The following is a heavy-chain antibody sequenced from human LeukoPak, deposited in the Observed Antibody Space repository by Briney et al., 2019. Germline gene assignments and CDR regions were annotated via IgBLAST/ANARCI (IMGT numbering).Heavy chain of an antibody. CDR2: MNPNSGGT. V-gene: IGHV1-2*04. D-gene: IGHD6-13*01. CDR3: ARDGIAAAGNWFDP. J-gene: IGHJ5*02. Sequence: ASVKVSCRASGYTFTSYDINWVRQATGQGLEWMGWMNPNSGGTNYAQKFQGWVTMTRDTSISTAYMGLSRLRSDDTAVYYCARDGIAAAGNWFDPWGQGTLVTVSS. CDR1: GYTFTSYD.